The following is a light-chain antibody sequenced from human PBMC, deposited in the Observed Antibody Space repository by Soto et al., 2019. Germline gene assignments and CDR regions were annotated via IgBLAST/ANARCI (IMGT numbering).Light chain of an antibody. V-gene: IGKV3D-20*02. CDR2: GTS. CDR3: QQRSNWIT. J-gene: IGKJ5*01. CDR1: QSVGSSY. Sequence: VLTQSPGTLSLSPGERATLSCRASQSVGSSYLAWYQQKPGQAPRVLIYGTSSRATGIPDRLSGSGSGTDFTLTISRLEPEDFAVYYCQQRSNWITFGQGTRLEIK.